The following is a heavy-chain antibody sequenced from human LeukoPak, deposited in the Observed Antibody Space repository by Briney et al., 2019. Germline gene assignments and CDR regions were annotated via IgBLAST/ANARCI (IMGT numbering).Heavy chain of an antibody. D-gene: IGHD6-13*01. CDR2: IYYSGST. CDR3: ARLPGYSSSWYYFDY. Sequence: SETLSLTCTVSGGSISSYYWSWIRQPPGKGLEWIGYIYYSGSTNCNPSLKSRVTISVDTTKNQFSLKLSSVTAADTAVYYCARLPGYSSSWYYFDYWGQGTLVTVSS. J-gene: IGHJ4*02. V-gene: IGHV4-59*01. CDR1: GGSISSYY.